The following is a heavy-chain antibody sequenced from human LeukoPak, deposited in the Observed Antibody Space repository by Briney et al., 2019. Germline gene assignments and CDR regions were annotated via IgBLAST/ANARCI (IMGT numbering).Heavy chain of an antibody. CDR3: ASFTYSSGWSPRVMDV. CDR1: GGSISSGSYF. Sequence: SETLSLTCTVSGGSISSGSYFWSWIRQPAGKGLEWIGSIYYSGSTYYNPSLKSRVTISVDTSKNQFSLKLSSVTAADTAVYYCASFTYSSGWSPRVMDVWGKGTTVTVSS. V-gene: IGHV4-39*07. CDR2: IYYSGST. J-gene: IGHJ6*03. D-gene: IGHD6-19*01.